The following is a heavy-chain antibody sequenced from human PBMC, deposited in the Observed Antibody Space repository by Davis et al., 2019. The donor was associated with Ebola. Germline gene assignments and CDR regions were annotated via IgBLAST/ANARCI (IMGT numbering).Heavy chain of an antibody. D-gene: IGHD6-19*01. CDR1: GGSISSNNYY. V-gene: IGHV4-39*07. CDR3: ARDPLPVAGYYFDY. Sequence: SETLSLTCTVSGGSISSNNYYWGWIRQSPGKGLEWIGNIYYSGNTNYNPSLKSRVTISVDKSKNQFSLKLSSVTAAVTAVYYCARDPLPVAGYYFDYWGQGTLVTVSS. CDR2: IYYSGNT. J-gene: IGHJ4*02.